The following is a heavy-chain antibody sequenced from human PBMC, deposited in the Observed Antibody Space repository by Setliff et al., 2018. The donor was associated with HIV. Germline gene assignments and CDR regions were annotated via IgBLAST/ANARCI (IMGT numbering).Heavy chain of an antibody. V-gene: IGHV1-18*01. D-gene: IGHD6-19*01. Sequence: RASVKVSCKASGDTFTSHAISWVRQAPGQGLEWMGWISVYNGDTKYAQKLQDRVTMTIDTATRTAYMEVRSLRSDDTAVYYCAREPSGWYSKDNWFDPWGQGTLVTVSS. CDR1: GDTFTSHA. CDR3: AREPSGWYSKDNWFDP. CDR2: ISVYNGDT. J-gene: IGHJ5*02.